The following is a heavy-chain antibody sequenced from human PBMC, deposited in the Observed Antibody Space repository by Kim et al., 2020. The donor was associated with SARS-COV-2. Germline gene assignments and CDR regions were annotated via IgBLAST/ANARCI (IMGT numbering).Heavy chain of an antibody. CDR1: GYTFTSYG. V-gene: IGHV1-18*01. D-gene: IGHD3-10*01. Sequence: ASVKVSCKASGYTFTSYGISWVRQAPGQGLEWMGWISAYNGNTNYAQKLQGRVTMTTDTSTSTAYMELRSLRSDDTAVYYCARRNYYGSGSVDYYGMDVWGQGTTVTVSS. J-gene: IGHJ6*02. CDR2: ISAYNGNT. CDR3: ARRNYYGSGSVDYYGMDV.